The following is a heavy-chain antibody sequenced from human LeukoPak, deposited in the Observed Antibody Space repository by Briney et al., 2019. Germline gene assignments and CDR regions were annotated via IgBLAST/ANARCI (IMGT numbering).Heavy chain of an antibody. V-gene: IGHV3-74*01. CDR1: GFTFSRSW. D-gene: IGHD1-26*01. J-gene: IGHJ4*02. Sequence: GGSLRLSCAASGFTFSRSWMHWVRQAPGKGLVWVSRNDGSTTSYADSVKGRFTISRDNAKKTLFLQMNSLRAEDTAVYYCARGSYSGSFDYWGQGTLVTVSS. CDR3: ARGSYSGSFDY. CDR2: NDGSTT.